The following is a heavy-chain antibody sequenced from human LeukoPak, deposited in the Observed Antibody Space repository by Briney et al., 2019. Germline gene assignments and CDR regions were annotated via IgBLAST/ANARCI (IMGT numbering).Heavy chain of an antibody. J-gene: IGHJ5*02. CDR3: ARLGGYYDSSGYYYTIPERWFDP. CDR1: GGSISSYY. D-gene: IGHD3-22*01. V-gene: IGHV4-4*07. Sequence: ASETLSLTCTVSGGSISSYYWSWIRQPAGKGLEWIGRIYTSGSTNYNPSLKSRVTMSVDTSKNQFSLKLSSVTAADTAVYYCARLGGYYDSSGYYYTIPERWFDPWGQGTLVTVSS. CDR2: IYTSGST.